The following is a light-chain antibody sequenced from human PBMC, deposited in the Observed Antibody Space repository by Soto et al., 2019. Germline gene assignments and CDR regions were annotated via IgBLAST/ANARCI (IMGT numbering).Light chain of an antibody. J-gene: IGKJ3*01. V-gene: IGKV1-27*01. Sequence: DIQMTQSPSSLSASVGDRVTITCRASQDFNDYLAWYQQKPGKVPKLLIFAASTLRSGVPSRFSGSGSGTNFTLTISSLQPKDVATYYCQKYDFAPFTFGPGTKVDI. CDR1: QDFNDY. CDR3: QKYDFAPFT. CDR2: AAS.